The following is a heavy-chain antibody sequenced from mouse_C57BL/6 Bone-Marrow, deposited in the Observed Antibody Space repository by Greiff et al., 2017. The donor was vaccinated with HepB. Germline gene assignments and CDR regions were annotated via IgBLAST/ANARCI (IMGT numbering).Heavy chain of an antibody. V-gene: IGHV1-63*01. CDR2: IYPGGGYT. Sequence: QVQLKESGAELVRPGTSVKMSCKASGYTFTNYWIGWAKQRPGHGLEWIGDIYPGGGYTNYNEKFKGKATLTADKSSSTAYMQFSSLTSEDSAIYYCARWGGNSFDYWGQGTTLTVSS. CDR1: GYTFTNYW. CDR3: ARWGGNSFDY. D-gene: IGHD1-1*02. J-gene: IGHJ2*01.